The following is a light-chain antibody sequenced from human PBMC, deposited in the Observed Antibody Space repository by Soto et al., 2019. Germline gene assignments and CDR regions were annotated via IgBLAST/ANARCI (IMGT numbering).Light chain of an antibody. CDR1: QSVSSSY. CDR3: QQYGSSPKP. J-gene: IGKJ1*01. V-gene: IGKV3-20*01. Sequence: EIVLTQSPGTLSLSPGERATLSCRASQSVSSSYLAWYQQKPVQAPRLLIYGASSRATGIPDRFSGSGSGTDFKLTISRVAPEHLTLYYCQQYGSSPKPFGQGTKVEIK. CDR2: GAS.